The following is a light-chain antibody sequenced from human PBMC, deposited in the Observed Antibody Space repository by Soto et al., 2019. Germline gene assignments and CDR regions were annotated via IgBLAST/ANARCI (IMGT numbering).Light chain of an antibody. CDR3: QSYDSTLSARYV. V-gene: IGLV1-40*01. J-gene: IGLJ1*01. Sequence: QTLLAESPSLSGAPGQRVTISCTGSSSNIGAGYDVHWYQQRPGTAPKLLIFGNTNRPSGVPDRFSGSKSGTSASLANTGLQAEDEGDYYCQSYDSTLSARYVFGTGTKVTVL. CDR1: SSNIGAGYD. CDR2: GNT.